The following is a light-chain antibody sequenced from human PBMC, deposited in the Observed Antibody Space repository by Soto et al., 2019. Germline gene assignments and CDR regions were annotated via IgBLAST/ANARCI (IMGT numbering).Light chain of an antibody. CDR3: QQYTGYPLT. Sequence: DIQMTQSPSSLSASVGDRVTITCRASQVIAHYLAWYQQKPGNPPKSLIFAASNLQTGVPSKFSGSGSDTDFTLTISNLQPEDSAIYYCQQYTGYPLTFGGGTKVEI. CDR2: AAS. CDR1: QVIAHY. J-gene: IGKJ4*01. V-gene: IGKV1-16*02.